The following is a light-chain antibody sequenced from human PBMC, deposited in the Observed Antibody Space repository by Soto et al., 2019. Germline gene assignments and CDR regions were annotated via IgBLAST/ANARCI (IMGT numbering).Light chain of an antibody. CDR2: DVS. CDR3: QQCNTFWT. V-gene: IGKV1-5*01. CDR1: QSISSW. J-gene: IGKJ1*01. Sequence: DIQMTHSPSTLSASVGDRVTITCRASQSISSWLAWYQQKPGKAPKLLIYDVSSLESGVPSRFSGSGSGTEFTLTLSSLQPDDFATYYLQQCNTFWTFGQGTKVDIK.